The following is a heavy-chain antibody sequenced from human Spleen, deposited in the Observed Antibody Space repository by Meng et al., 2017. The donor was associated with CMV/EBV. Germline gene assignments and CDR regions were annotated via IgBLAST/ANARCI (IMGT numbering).Heavy chain of an antibody. V-gene: IGHV4-38-2*02. CDR3: ARVPSVVPAAYFDY. J-gene: IGHJ4*02. Sequence: GSLRLSCTVSGYSISSGYYWGWIRQPPGKGLEWIGSIYHSGSTYYNPSLKSRVTISVDTSKNQFSLKLSSVTAADTAVYSCARVPSVVPAAYFDYWGQGMLVTVSS. CDR1: GYSISSGYY. CDR2: IYHSGST. D-gene: IGHD2-2*01.